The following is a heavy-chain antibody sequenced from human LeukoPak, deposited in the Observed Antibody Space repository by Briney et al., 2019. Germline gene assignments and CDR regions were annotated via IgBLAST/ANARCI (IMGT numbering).Heavy chain of an antibody. Sequence: SETLSLTCAVSGGSISSSNWWSWVRQPPGKGLEWIGEIYHSGSTNYNPSLKSRVTISVDTSKNQFSLKLSSVTAADTAVYYCARESGTNWSNWFDPWGQGTLVTVSS. D-gene: IGHD7-27*01. CDR1: GGSISSSNW. CDR2: IYHSGST. V-gene: IGHV4-4*02. CDR3: ARESGTNWSNWFDP. J-gene: IGHJ5*02.